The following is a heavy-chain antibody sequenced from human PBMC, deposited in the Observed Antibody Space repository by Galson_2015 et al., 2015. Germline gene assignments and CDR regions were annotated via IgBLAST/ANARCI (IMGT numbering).Heavy chain of an antibody. CDR2: ISYDGRNK. Sequence: SLRLSCAASGFTFSSSAMHWVRQAPGKGLEWVAVISYDGRNKYSADSVKGRFTISRDNSKNTLYLQMNSLRAEDTAVYYCARGWCWECPYYYGMDFWGQGTTVTVSS. D-gene: IGHD3-10*01. J-gene: IGHJ6*02. CDR3: ARGWCWECPYYYGMDF. V-gene: IGHV3-30*04. CDR1: GFTFSSSA.